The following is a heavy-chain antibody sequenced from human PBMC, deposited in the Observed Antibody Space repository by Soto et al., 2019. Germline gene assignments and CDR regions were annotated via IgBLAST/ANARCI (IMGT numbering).Heavy chain of an antibody. CDR3: ARGGVSSGWPIYYYYYGMDV. V-gene: IGHV3-33*01. CDR1: GFTFSSYG. Sequence: GGSLRLSCAASGFTFSSYGMHWVRQAPGKGLEWVAVIWYDGSNKYYADSVKGRFTISRDNSKNTLYLHMNSLRAEDTAVYYCARGGVSSGWPIYYYYYGMDVWGQGTTVTVSS. CDR2: IWYDGSNK. D-gene: IGHD6-19*01. J-gene: IGHJ6*02.